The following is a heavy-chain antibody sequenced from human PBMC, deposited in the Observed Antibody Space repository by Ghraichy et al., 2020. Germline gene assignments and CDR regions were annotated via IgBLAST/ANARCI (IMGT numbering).Heavy chain of an antibody. J-gene: IGHJ6*02. V-gene: IGHV3-7*04. CDR3: ARGHYGMDV. Sequence: GGSLRLSCAASGFTFSSHWMSWVRQAPGKGLEWVANIKKEDGSEKYDMDSVKGRFTISRDNAKNSLYLQMNSLRAEETAVYYCARGHYGMDVWGQGTTVTVSS. CDR2: IKKEDGSEK. CDR1: GFTFSSHW.